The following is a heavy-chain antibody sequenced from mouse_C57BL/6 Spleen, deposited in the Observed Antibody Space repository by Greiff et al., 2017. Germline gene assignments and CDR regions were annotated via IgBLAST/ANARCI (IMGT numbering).Heavy chain of an antibody. CDR3: ARCDFAWFAY. J-gene: IGHJ3*01. D-gene: IGHD2-4*01. V-gene: IGHV1-18*01. Sequence: EVQLQQSGPELVKPGASVKIPCKASGYTFTDYNMDWLKQSHGKSLEWIGDINPNNGGTIYNQKFKGKATLTVDKSSSTAYMALRSLTSEDTAVYYCARCDFAWFAYWGKGTLVTVSA. CDR1: GYTFTDYN. CDR2: INPNNGGT.